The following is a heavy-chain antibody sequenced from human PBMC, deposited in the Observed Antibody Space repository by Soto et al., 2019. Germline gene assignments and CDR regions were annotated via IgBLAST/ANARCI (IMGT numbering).Heavy chain of an antibody. CDR2: ISSSSSYI. Sequence: EVQLVESGGGLVQPGGSLRLSCAASGFTFSSYSMNWVRQAPGKGLEWVSSISSSSSYIYYADSVKGRFTISRDNAKNALYLKMNNLRAEDTAVYYCARMQLGDDAFDIWGQGTMVTVSS. J-gene: IGHJ3*02. V-gene: IGHV3-21*01. CDR3: ARMQLGDDAFDI. CDR1: GFTFSSYS. D-gene: IGHD6-6*01.